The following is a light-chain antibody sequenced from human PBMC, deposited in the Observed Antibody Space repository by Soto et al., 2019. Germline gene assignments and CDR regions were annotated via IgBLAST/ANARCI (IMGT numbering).Light chain of an antibody. CDR3: QQSHSTPVT. J-gene: IGKJ3*01. CDR2: SAS. V-gene: IGKV1-39*01. CDR1: QSISRY. Sequence: DIQMTQSPSSLSAFVGDRVTITCRASQSISRYLNWYQQKPGRAPKLLIYSASSLQSGVPSGFSGSGSGTDFTLTIINLQPEDFATYYCQQSHSTPVTFGPGTTVDLK.